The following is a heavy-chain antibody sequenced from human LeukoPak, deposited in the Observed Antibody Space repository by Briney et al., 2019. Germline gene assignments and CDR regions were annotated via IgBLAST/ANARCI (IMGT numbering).Heavy chain of an antibody. CDR2: IYYSGST. CDR3: ARDLYYDSSGQKAQYYFDY. Sequence: SETLSLTCTVSGGSISSYYWSWIRQPPGKGLEWIGYIYYSGSTNYNPSLKSRVTISVDTSKNQFSLKLSSVTAADTAVYYCARDLYYDSSGQKAQYYFDYWGQGTLVTVSS. J-gene: IGHJ4*02. CDR1: GGSISSYY. V-gene: IGHV4-59*01. D-gene: IGHD3-22*01.